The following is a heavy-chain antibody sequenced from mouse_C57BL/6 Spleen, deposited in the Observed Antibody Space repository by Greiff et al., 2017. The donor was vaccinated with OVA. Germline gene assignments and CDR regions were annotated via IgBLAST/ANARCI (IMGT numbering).Heavy chain of an antibody. Sequence: VQLQQPGAELVRPGSSVKLSCKASGYTFTSYWMHWVKQRPIQGLEWIGNIDPSDSETHYNQKFKDKATLTVDKSSSTAYMQLSSLTSEDSAVYYCARSDDSYYFDYWGQGTTLTVSS. CDR3: ARSDDSYYFDY. D-gene: IGHD2-4*01. J-gene: IGHJ2*01. CDR2: IDPSDSET. V-gene: IGHV1-52*01. CDR1: GYTFTSYW.